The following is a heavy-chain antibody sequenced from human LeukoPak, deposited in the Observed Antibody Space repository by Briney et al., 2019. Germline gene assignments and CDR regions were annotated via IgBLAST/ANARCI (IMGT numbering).Heavy chain of an antibody. J-gene: IGHJ6*03. CDR1: GFIFSSYW. CDR2: IKEDGSDK. Sequence: GGSLRLSCAASGFIFSSYWMAWVRQAPGKGLEWVANIKEDGSDKNYVDSVKGRFTISRDNAKNSLYLQMNSLRAEDTAVYYCARGVPRTSYYYYYMDVWGKGTTVTVSS. V-gene: IGHV3-7*01. CDR3: ARGVPRTSYYYYYMDV. D-gene: IGHD3/OR15-3a*01.